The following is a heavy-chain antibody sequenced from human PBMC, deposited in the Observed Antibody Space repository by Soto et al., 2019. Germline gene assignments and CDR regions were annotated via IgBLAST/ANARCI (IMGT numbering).Heavy chain of an antibody. CDR2: IYDSGTT. J-gene: IGHJ5*02. Sequence: SETLSLTCTVSGGSISRCCWSWIRQPPGKGLEWIGYIYDSGTTHYNPSLESRVTISIDTFTNQFSLKLNSVTAADTAMYFCTRVTESTPDPWGQGTLVNVSS. CDR3: TRVTESTPDP. V-gene: IGHV4-59*01. D-gene: IGHD3-10*01. CDR1: GGSISRCC.